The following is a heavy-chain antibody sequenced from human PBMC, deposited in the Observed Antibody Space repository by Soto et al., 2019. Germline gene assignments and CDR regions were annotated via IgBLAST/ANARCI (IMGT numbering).Heavy chain of an antibody. D-gene: IGHD2-15*01. V-gene: IGHV1-69*10. CDR1: GGTFSSYA. CDR3: ARATYYCSGGSCYRAPFDY. J-gene: IGHJ4*02. CDR2: IIPILGIA. Sequence: SVKVSCKASGGTFSSYAISWVRQAPGQGLEWMGGIIPILGIANYAQKFQGRVTITADESTSTAYMELGSLRSEDTAVYYCARATYYCSGGSCYRAPFDYWGQGTLVTVSS.